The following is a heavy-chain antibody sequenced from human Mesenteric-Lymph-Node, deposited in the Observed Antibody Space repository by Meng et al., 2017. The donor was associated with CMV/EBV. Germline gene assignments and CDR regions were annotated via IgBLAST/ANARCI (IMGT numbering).Heavy chain of an antibody. CDR1: GFIFSSYG. CDR2: ISGSGSTI. D-gene: IGHD1-26*01. Sequence: GESLKISCAASGFIFSSYGMHWVRQAPGKGLEWVSYISGSGSTIYYADSVKGRFTISRDNAKNSLYLQMNSLRAEDTAIYYCARDSDRIVGANDYWGQGTLVTVSS. CDR3: ARDSDRIVGANDY. J-gene: IGHJ4*02. V-gene: IGHV3-48*03.